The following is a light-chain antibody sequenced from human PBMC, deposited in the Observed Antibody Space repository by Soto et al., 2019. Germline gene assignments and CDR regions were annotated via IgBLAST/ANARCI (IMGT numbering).Light chain of an antibody. CDR3: SSYTSSTTWV. J-gene: IGLJ3*02. CDR2: EVR. V-gene: IGLV2-14*01. Sequence: QLVLTQPASVSGSPGQSITISCTGTSSDVGGYNYVSWYQHDPGKAPKLMIYEVRNRPSGVSNRFSGSKSGNTASLTISGLQAEDEADYYCSSYTSSTTWVFGGGTKLTVL. CDR1: SSDVGGYNY.